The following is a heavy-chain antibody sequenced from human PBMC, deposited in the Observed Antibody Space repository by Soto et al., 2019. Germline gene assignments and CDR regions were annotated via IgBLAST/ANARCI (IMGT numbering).Heavy chain of an antibody. D-gene: IGHD3-10*02. CDR2: SSNSGTFT. Sequence: QVQLVESGGGLVKPGGSLSLTCAASGFSISDHYMSWIRQAPEKGLEWVSYSSNSGTFTKYADSVKGRFSISRDNAKNSLYLEINSLRGEDTAIYYCARSGDNYNVLDYWGQGTPVTVSS. CDR3: ARSGDNYNVLDY. V-gene: IGHV3-11*05. CDR1: GFSISDHY. J-gene: IGHJ4*02.